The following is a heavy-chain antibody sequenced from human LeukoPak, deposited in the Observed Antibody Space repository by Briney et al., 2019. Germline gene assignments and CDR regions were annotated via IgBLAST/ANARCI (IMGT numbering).Heavy chain of an antibody. J-gene: IGHJ4*02. CDR1: GFTVSSNY. CDR3: ARVFTKLRLGELSSYFDY. D-gene: IGHD3-16*02. V-gene: IGHV3-53*01. Sequence: GGSLRLSCAASGFTVSSNYMSWVRQAPGKGLEWVSVIYSGGSTYYADSVKGRFTISRDNSKNTLYLQMNSLRAEDTAVYYCARVFTKLRLGELSSYFDYWGQGTLVTVSS. CDR2: IYSGGST.